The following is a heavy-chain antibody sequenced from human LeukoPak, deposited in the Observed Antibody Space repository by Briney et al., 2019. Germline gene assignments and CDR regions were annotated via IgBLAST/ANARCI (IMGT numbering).Heavy chain of an antibody. V-gene: IGHV4-39*01. CDR1: GGSISSSTYY. CDR3: ARRYSYSSLPDY. D-gene: IGHD6-19*01. Sequence: SETLSLTCTVSGGSISSSTYYWGWIRQPPGKGLEWIGSIYYSGSTYYNPSLKSRVTISVDTSKNQFSLKLRSVTAADTAVYYCARRYSYSSLPDYWGQGTLVTVSS. J-gene: IGHJ4*02. CDR2: IYYSGST.